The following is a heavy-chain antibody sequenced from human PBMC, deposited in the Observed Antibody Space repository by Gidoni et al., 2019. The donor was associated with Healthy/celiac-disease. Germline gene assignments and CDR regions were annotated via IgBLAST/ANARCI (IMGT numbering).Heavy chain of an antibody. CDR3: VISGYDFHIPKDAFDI. CDR2: ISSSSSYI. J-gene: IGHJ3*02. CDR1: GFTCSSYS. V-gene: IGHV3-21*01. Sequence: EVQLVESGGGLVKPGGSLRLSGAASGFTCSSYSMNWVRQAPGKGLEWVSSISSSSSYIYYADSVKGRFTISRDNAKNSLYLQMNSLRAEDTAVYYCVISGYDFHIPKDAFDIWGQGTMVTVSS. D-gene: IGHD5-12*01.